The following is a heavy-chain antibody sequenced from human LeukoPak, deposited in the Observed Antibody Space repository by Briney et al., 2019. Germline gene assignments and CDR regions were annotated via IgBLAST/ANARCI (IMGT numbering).Heavy chain of an antibody. CDR1: GYTFTSYG. J-gene: IGHJ4*02. CDR2: ISAYNGNT. CDR3: ARDRDYGGTRIDDY. D-gene: IGHD4-23*01. V-gene: IGHV1-18*01. Sequence: ASVKASCKASGYTFTSYGISRVRQAPGQGLEWMGWISAYNGNTNYARKLQGRVTMTTDTSTSTAYMELRSLRSDDTAVYYCARDRDYGGTRIDDYWGQGTLVTVSS.